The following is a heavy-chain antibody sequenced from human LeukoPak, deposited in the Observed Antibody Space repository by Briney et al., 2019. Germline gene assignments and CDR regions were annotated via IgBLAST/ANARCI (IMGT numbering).Heavy chain of an antibody. CDR3: ARGSGSYSSDAFGI. D-gene: IGHD3-10*01. CDR1: GFTSSSYG. Sequence: PGGSLRLSCAASGFTSSSYGMHWVRQAPGKGLVWVSRINHDGSNTTYADSVKGRFTTSRDTAKNTVYLQMNSLRAEDTAVYYCARGSGSYSSDAFGIWGQGTMVTVSS. CDR2: INHDGSNT. J-gene: IGHJ3*02. V-gene: IGHV3-74*01.